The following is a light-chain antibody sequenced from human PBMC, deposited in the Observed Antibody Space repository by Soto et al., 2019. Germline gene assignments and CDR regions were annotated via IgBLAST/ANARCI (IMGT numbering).Light chain of an antibody. Sequence: QSALTQPPSASGSPGQSVTISCTGTGSDVCDYNYVSWYQQHPGKAPKLMIYEVSKRPSGVPHRFSGSKSGNTASLTVSGLQADDEADYFCSSYAGSNNLVVFGGGSKLTVL. J-gene: IGLJ2*01. V-gene: IGLV2-8*01. CDR2: EVS. CDR3: SSYAGSNNLVV. CDR1: GSDVCDYNY.